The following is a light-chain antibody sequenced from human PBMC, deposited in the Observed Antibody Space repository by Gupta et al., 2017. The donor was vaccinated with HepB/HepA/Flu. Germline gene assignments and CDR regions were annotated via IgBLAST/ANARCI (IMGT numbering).Light chain of an antibody. Sequence: EIVLTQSPATLSLSPGERATLSCSASQSVSSYLAWYQQKPGQAPRLLIYDASNRATGLPARFSGSGSATEFTLTISRREPEDFALYYCQQRSNWPRSFGQGTKLEIK. CDR3: QQRSNWPRS. V-gene: IGKV3-11*01. CDR2: DAS. J-gene: IGKJ2*03. CDR1: QSVSSY.